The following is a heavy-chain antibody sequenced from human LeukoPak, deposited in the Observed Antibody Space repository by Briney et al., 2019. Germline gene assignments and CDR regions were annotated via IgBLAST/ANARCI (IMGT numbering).Heavy chain of an antibody. V-gene: IGHV3-30*04. J-gene: IGHJ4*02. CDR2: ISSDGKNK. CDR3: ARDPMADFDY. D-gene: IGHD2-8*01. CDR1: GFTFSTYA. Sequence: GGSLRLSCAASGFTFSTYAFHWVRQAPGTGLEWVAVISSDGKNKIYADSVKGRFTTSRDNSRNTLFLQMNSVTTEDTAVYYCARDPMADFDYWGQGTLVTVSS.